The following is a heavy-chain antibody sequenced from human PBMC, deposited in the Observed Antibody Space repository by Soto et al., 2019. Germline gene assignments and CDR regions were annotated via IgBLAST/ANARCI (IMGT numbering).Heavy chain of an antibody. CDR1: GFTFDDYA. D-gene: IGHD2-15*01. V-gene: IGHV3-9*01. Sequence: PGGSLRLSCAASGFTFDDYAMRWVRQAPGKGLQWVSGISWNSGITGYADSVKGRFTISRDNAKNSLYLQMNSLRAEDTALYYCAKERISDCSGGSCYAFDIWGQGTLVTVSS. CDR2: ISWNSGIT. J-gene: IGHJ3*02. CDR3: AKERISDCSGGSCYAFDI.